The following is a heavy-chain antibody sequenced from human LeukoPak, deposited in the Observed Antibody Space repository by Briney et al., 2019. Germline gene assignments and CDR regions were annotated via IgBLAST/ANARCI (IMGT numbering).Heavy chain of an antibody. CDR1: GFTFGDYA. J-gene: IGHJ4*02. CDR2: IRSKPYGGTR. Sequence: GGSLRLSCTASGFTFGDYAMSWVRQAPGKGLEWAGFIRSKPYGGTRDYAASVKGRFTISRDDSKSIAYLQMNSLKTEDTAVYYCTRVYYYDSSGEYYFDYWGQGTLVTVSS. D-gene: IGHD3-22*01. CDR3: TRVYYYDSSGEYYFDY. V-gene: IGHV3-49*04.